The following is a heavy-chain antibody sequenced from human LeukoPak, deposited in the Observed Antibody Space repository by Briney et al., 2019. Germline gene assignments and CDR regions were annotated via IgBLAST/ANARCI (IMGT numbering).Heavy chain of an antibody. J-gene: IGHJ6*03. D-gene: IGHD4-17*01. Sequence: GGSLRLSCAASGFTFSSYEMNWVRQAPGKGLEWVSYISSSGSTIYYADSVKGRFTISRDNAKNSLYLQMNSLRAEDTAVYYCARSGDYANYMDVWGKGTTVTVSS. CDR1: GFTFSSYE. CDR2: ISSSGSTI. V-gene: IGHV3-48*03. CDR3: ARSGDYANYMDV.